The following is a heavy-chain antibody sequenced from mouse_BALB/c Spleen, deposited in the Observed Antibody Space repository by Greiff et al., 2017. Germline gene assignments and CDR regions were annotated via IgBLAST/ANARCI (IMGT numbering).Heavy chain of an antibody. D-gene: IGHD2-1*01. V-gene: IGHV5-12-1*01. Sequence: EVKVVESGGGLVKPGGSLKLSCAASGFAFSSYDMSWVRQTPEKRLEWVAYISSGGGSTYYPDTVKGRFTISRDNAKNTLYLQMSSLKSEDTAMYYCARHGDGNNYYAMDYWGQGTSVTVSS. CDR2: ISSGGGST. J-gene: IGHJ4*01. CDR1: GFAFSSYD. CDR3: ARHGDGNNYYAMDY.